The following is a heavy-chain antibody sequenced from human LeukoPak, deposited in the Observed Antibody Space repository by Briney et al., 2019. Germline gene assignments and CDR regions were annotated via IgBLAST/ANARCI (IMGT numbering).Heavy chain of an antibody. CDR3: AKDGGEYYDILTGYYPRLYYMDV. CDR2: ISGSGGST. J-gene: IGHJ6*03. CDR1: GFTFSTYG. Sequence: GGSLRLSCVASGFTFSTYGMSGLRQAPGKGLEWFSAISGSGGSTYYADYVKGRFTISRDNSKNTLYLQMNSLRAEDTAVYYCAKDGGEYYDILTGYYPRLYYMDVWGKGTTVTISS. V-gene: IGHV3-23*01. D-gene: IGHD3-9*01.